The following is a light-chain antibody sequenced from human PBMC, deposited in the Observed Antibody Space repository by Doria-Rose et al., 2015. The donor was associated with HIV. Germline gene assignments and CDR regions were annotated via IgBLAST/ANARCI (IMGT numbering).Light chain of an antibody. Sequence: DIQMTQSPSSLSTSVGGRVTITCRASQNIGTSLNWYQQKPGRAPKLLIYASSSLQSGVPSRFSGSGSGTDFTLSISSLQPEDFATYYCQQSHTTLFTFGPGTRVDIK. CDR2: ASS. CDR3: QQSHTTLFT. J-gene: IGKJ3*01. V-gene: IGKV1-39*01. CDR1: QNIGTS.